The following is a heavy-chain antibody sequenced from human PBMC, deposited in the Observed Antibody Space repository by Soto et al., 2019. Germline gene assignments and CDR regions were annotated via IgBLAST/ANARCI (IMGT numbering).Heavy chain of an antibody. D-gene: IGHD3-22*01. J-gene: IGHJ3*02. V-gene: IGHV5-10-1*01. CDR3: ASSGIVVVTNDAFDI. Sequence: PGESLKISCKGSGYSFTSYWISWVRQMPGKGLEWMGRIDPSDSYTNYSPSFQGHVTISADKSISTAYLQWSSLKASDTAMYYCASSGIVVVTNDAFDIWGQGTMVTVSS. CDR2: IDPSDSYT. CDR1: GYSFTSYW.